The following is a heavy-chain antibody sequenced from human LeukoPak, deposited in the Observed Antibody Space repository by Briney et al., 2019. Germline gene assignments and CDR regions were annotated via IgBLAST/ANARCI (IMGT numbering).Heavy chain of an antibody. CDR2: ISGSGYST. CDR3: AKHRHCDILTGYSDAFDI. D-gene: IGHD3-9*01. CDR1: GFTFSSYA. J-gene: IGHJ3*02. V-gene: IGHV3-23*01. Sequence: GGSLRLSCAASGFTFSSYAMSWVRQAPGKGLEWVSAISGSGYSTYYADSVKGRFTISRDNSKNTLYLQMNSLRAEDTAVYYCAKHRHCDILTGYSDAFDIWGQGTMVTVSS.